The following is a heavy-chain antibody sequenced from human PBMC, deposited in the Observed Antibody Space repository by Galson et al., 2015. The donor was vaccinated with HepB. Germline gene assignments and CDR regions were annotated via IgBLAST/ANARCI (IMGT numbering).Heavy chain of an antibody. V-gene: IGHV3-48*02. CDR3: ARDRHGGYGHFDY. Sequence: SLRLSCAGSEFTFSSYSMNWVRQAPGKGLEWISYISSSGGSIDYADSVKGRFTISRDNAKNSLYLQMNSLREEDTAVYYCARDRHGGYGHFDYWGQGTLVIVSS. CDR2: ISSSGGSI. CDR1: EFTFSSYS. D-gene: IGHD5-12*01. J-gene: IGHJ4*02.